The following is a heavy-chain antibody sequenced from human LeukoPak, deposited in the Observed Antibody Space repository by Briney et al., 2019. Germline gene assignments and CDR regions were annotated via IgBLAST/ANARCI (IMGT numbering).Heavy chain of an antibody. D-gene: IGHD3-3*01. V-gene: IGHV4-59*08. J-gene: IGHJ6*02. CDR2: IYYTGST. Sequence: PSETLSLICTVSGGSISSYYWSWIRQPPGKGLEWIGYIYYTGSTNYNPSLKSRVTISVDASKNQFSLNLSSVTAADTAVYYCARRPLFGVVPWGMDVWGQGTTVTVSS. CDR1: GGSISSYY. CDR3: ARRPLFGVVPWGMDV.